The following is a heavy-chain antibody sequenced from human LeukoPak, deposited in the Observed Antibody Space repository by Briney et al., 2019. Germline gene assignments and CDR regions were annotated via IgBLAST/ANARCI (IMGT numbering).Heavy chain of an antibody. CDR3: AKGYSSGWYRDAFDI. D-gene: IGHD6-19*01. CDR2: ISGSGGST. Sequence: GGSLRLSCATSGFAFKNYAMNWVRRAPGKGLEWVSAISGSGGSTYYADSVKGRFTISRDNSKNTLYLQMNSLRAEDTAVYYCAKGYSSGWYRDAFDIWGQGTMVTVSS. J-gene: IGHJ3*02. CDR1: GFAFKNYA. V-gene: IGHV3-23*01.